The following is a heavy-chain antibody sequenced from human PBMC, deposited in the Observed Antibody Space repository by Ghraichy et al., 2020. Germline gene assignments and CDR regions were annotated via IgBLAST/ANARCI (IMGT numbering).Heavy chain of an antibody. V-gene: IGHV4-31*03. CDR3: ARGLAMSAGYPVFDN. D-gene: IGHD3-9*01. Sequence: SQTLSLTCTVSGDSINSADYYWSWLRQHPTKGLEWIGYIYYRGTTYYNPSLKSRVVVSEDTSKNQFSLSLTSVTAADTAVYYCARGLAMSAGYPVFDNWGQGSLVTVSS. CDR1: GDSINSADYY. J-gene: IGHJ4*02. CDR2: IYYRGTT.